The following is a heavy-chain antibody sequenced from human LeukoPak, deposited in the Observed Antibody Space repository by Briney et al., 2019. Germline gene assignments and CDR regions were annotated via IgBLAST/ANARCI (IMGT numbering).Heavy chain of an antibody. V-gene: IGHV4-59*01. Sequence: PSETLSLTCTVSGGSISSYYWSWIRQPPGKGLEWIGYIYYSGSTNYNPSLKSRVTISVDTSKNRFSLKLSSVTAADTAVYYCAREFRTYYYDSSGFDYWGQGTLVTVSS. CDR3: AREFRTYYYDSSGFDY. D-gene: IGHD3-22*01. CDR2: IYYSGST. J-gene: IGHJ4*02. CDR1: GGSISSYY.